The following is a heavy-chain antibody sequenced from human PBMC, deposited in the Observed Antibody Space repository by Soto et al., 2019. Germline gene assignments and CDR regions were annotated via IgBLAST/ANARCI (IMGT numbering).Heavy chain of an antibody. J-gene: IGHJ6*02. V-gene: IGHV1-69*12. CDR2: IIPIFGTA. CDR1: GGTFSSYA. Sequence: QVQLVQSGAEVKKPGSSVKVSCKASGGTFSSYAISWVRQAPGQGLEWMGGIIPIFGTANYAQKFQGRVTIAADESTSTAYMELSSLRSEDTAVYYCARDRGYSYGYGHSYYYSGMDVWGQGTTVTVSS. D-gene: IGHD5-18*01. CDR3: ARDRGYSYGYGHSYYYSGMDV.